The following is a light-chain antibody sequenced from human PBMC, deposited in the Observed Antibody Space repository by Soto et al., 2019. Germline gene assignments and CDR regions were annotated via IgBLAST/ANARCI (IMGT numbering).Light chain of an antibody. V-gene: IGLV2-14*01. CDR1: SSDVGGYNY. CDR2: EVS. J-gene: IGLJ1*01. Sequence: QSVLTQPASVSGSPGQSVTISCTGTSSDVGGYNYVSWYQQHPGKAPKLIIYEVSDRPSGVSSRFSGSKSGNTASLTISGLQAEDEADYYCSSYTSSNTSYVFGTGTKVTVL. CDR3: SSYTSSNTSYV.